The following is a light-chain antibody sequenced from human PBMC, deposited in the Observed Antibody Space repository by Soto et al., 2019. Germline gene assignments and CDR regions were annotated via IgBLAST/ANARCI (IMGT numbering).Light chain of an antibody. V-gene: IGKV3-11*01. Sequence: ESVLTQSPATLSLSPGERATLSCRASPSVSNSLAWYQHKPGQAPRLLIYDASNRATGVPTRFSGSGSGTDFTLTISSLEPEDFAVYYCQQSGTSPPVAFGGGTKVEIK. J-gene: IGKJ4*01. CDR1: PSVSNS. CDR3: QQSGTSPPVA. CDR2: DAS.